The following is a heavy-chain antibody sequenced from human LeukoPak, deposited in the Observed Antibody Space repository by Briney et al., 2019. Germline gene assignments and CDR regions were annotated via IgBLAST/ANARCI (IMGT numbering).Heavy chain of an antibody. D-gene: IGHD6-6*01. V-gene: IGHV3-23*01. CDR3: AKDLARIGARQSDY. J-gene: IGHJ4*02. CDR2: ISDSVDST. CDR1: GLTFSSYA. Sequence: GGSLRLSCAASGLTFSSYAMSWVRQAPGKGLEWVSGISDSVDSTHYADSVKGRFTISRDNSKNTLYLQMNSLRAEDTALYYCAKDLARIGARQSDYWGQGTLVTVSS.